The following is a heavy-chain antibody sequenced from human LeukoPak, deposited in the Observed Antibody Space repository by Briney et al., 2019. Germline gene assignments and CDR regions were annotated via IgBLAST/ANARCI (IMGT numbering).Heavy chain of an antibody. CDR3: ARDWSGSYYVY. D-gene: IGHD1-26*01. V-gene: IGHV1-69*05. CDR2: IIAMSGST. CDR1: GGTFSSFA. J-gene: IGHJ4*02. Sequence: SVKVSCKASGGTFSSFAISWLRQAPGKGLEWMGWIIAMSGSTDHAQKFQGRFTMITDESTSTAYMELHSLTSQDTAVYYCARDWSGSYYVYWGQGTLVTVSS.